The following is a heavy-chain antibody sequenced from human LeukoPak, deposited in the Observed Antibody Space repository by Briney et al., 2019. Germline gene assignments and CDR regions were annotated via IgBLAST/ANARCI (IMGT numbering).Heavy chain of an antibody. CDR1: AYSFTSYY. Sequence: ASVKVSCKASAYSFTSYYMHWVRQAPGQGLEWMGIINPSGDSTNYAQKFQGRVTMTRDTSITTAYMELSRLSSDDTAVYYCARHPGKVTNDWYFDLWGRGTLVTVSS. CDR3: ARHPGKVTNDWYFDL. CDR2: INPSGDST. V-gene: IGHV1-2*02. J-gene: IGHJ2*01. D-gene: IGHD4-23*01.